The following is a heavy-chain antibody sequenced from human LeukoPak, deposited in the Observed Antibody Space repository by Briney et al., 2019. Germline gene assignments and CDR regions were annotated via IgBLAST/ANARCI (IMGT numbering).Heavy chain of an antibody. CDR2: IIGSGGST. V-gene: IGHV3-23*01. CDR3: AKDQGYDFWSGYPVPDY. D-gene: IGHD3-3*01. CDR1: GFTFSSYA. J-gene: IGHJ4*02. Sequence: GGSLRLSCAASGFTFSSYAMSWVRQVPGKGLEWVSAIIGSGGSTYYADSVKGRFTNSRDNSKNTLDLQMNSLRAEDTAVYYCAKDQGYDFWSGYPVPDYWGQGTLVTVSS.